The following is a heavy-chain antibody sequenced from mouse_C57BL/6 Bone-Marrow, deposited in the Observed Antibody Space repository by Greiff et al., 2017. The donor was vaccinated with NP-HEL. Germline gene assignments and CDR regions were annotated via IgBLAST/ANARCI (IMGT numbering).Heavy chain of an antibody. CDR1: GYSFTSGYY. V-gene: IGHV3-6*01. D-gene: IGHD1-1*01. CDR2: ISYDGSN. CDR3: ASLYYGSSSDY. J-gene: IGHJ2*01. Sequence: ESGPGLVKPSQSLSLTCSVTGYSFTSGYYWNWIRQFPGNKLEWVGYISYDGSNNYNPSLKNRISITRDTSKNQFFLKLNSVTTEDTATYYCASLYYGSSSDYWGQGTTLTVSS.